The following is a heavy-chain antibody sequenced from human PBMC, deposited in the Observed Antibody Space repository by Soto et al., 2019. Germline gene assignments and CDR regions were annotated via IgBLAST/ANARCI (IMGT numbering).Heavy chain of an antibody. CDR3: ASSYYGSGNPKDYYYGMDV. D-gene: IGHD3-10*01. CDR1: GYTFTSYA. CDR2: INAGNGNT. J-gene: IGHJ6*02. Sequence: QVQLVQSGAEVKKPGASVKVSCKASGYTFTSYAMHWVRQAPGQRLEWMGWINAGNGNTKYSQKFQGRATITRDTSVSTAYMELSSLRSEDTAVYYCASSYYGSGNPKDYYYGMDVWGQGTTVTVSS. V-gene: IGHV1-3*01.